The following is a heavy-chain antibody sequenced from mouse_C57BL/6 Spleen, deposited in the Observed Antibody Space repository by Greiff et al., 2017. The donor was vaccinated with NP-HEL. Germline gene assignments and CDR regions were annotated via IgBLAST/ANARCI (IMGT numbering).Heavy chain of an antibody. V-gene: IGHV1-19*01. J-gene: IGHJ4*01. Sequence: VQLQQSGPVLVKPGASVKMSCKASGYTFTDYYMNWVKQSHGKSLEWIGVINPYNGGTSYNQKLKGKATLTVDKSSSTAYMELNSLTSEDSAVYYCARGYSNLMDYWGQGTSVTVSS. CDR1: GYTFTDYY. CDR3: ARGYSNLMDY. D-gene: IGHD2-5*01. CDR2: INPYNGGT.